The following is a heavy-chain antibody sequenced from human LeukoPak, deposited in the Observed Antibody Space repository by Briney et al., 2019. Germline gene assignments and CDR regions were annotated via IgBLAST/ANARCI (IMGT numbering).Heavy chain of an antibody. J-gene: IGHJ4*02. Sequence: SETLSLTCTVSGVSMSAYQWSWVRQSPEKGLEWIGCINTKGETSYNPSLKSRVTTSVDTSKSQFSLRLTSVTAADTAVYYCATSNDAKIAPFDHWGRGAPVTVSS. CDR2: INTKGET. V-gene: IGHV4-4*09. CDR3: ATSNDAKIAPFDH. CDR1: GVSMSAYQ. D-gene: IGHD2-21*01.